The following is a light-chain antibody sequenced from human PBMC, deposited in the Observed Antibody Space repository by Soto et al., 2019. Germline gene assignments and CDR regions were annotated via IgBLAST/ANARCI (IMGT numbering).Light chain of an antibody. CDR1: QSVSSSY. V-gene: IGKV3-20*01. CDR2: GAS. Sequence: EIVLTQSPGTLSLSPGERGTLSCRASQSVSSSYLAWYQQNPGQPPRLLIYGASSRATGIPDRFSGSGSGTDFTLTISRLEPEDFAVYYCQQYGSSAWTFGQGTKVDIK. J-gene: IGKJ1*01. CDR3: QQYGSSAWT.